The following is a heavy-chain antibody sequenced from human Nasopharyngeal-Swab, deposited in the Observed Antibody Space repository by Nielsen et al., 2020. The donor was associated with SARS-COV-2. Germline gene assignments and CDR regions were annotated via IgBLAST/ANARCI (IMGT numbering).Heavy chain of an antibody. D-gene: IGHD3-9*01. V-gene: IGHV3-23*01. Sequence: GGSLRLSCAAPGFTFSNYAMTWVRQAPGKGLEWVSAISGSTGSTYYADSVKGRFTISRDNSINTLYLQMDSLRAEDTGIYYCTRDQRTFDWPPMDVWGQGTTVTVSS. CDR1: GFTFSNYA. CDR2: ISGSTGST. J-gene: IGHJ6*02. CDR3: TRDQRTFDWPPMDV.